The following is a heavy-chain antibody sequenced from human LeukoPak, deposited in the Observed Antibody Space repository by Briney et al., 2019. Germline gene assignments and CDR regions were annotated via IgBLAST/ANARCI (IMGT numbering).Heavy chain of an antibody. CDR2: ISAYNGDT. Sequence: ASVKVSCKAFGHTFTNFGITWVRQAPGQGLEWMGWISAYNGDTKYGQNFQGRVTMTTDTSTSTAYMELRNLRSDDTAVYYCARDIRPQLVDHWGQGTLVTVSS. J-gene: IGHJ4*02. V-gene: IGHV1-18*01. D-gene: IGHD6-13*01. CDR3: ARDIRPQLVDH. CDR1: GHTFTNFG.